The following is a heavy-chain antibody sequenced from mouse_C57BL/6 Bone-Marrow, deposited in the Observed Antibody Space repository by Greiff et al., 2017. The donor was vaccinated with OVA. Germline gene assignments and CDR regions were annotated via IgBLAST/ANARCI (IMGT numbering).Heavy chain of an antibody. V-gene: IGHV14-3*01. Sequence: EVKLVESVAELVRPGASVKLSCTASGFNIKNTYMHWVKQRPEQGLEWIGRIDPANGNTKYAPKFQGKATITADTSSNTAYLQLSSLTSEDTAIYYCARGWLLRCCYFDVWGTGTTVTVSS. CDR2: IDPANGNT. J-gene: IGHJ1*03. D-gene: IGHD2-3*01. CDR1: GFNIKNTY. CDR3: ARGWLLRCCYFDV.